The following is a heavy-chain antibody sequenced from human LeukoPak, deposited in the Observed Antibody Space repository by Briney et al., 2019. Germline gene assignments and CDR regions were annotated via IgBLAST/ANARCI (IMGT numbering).Heavy chain of an antibody. V-gene: IGHV1-18*01. CDR1: GYTFTSYG. J-gene: IGHJ4*02. D-gene: IGHD3-10*01. CDR3: ARDWAGYYYGSGSYYANDFDY. Sequence: GASVKVSCKASGYTFTSYGISWVRQAPGQGLEWMGWISAYNGNTNYAQKLQGRVTMTTDTSTSTAYMELRSLRSDDTAVYYCARDWAGYYYGSGSYYANDFDYWGQGTLVTVSS. CDR2: ISAYNGNT.